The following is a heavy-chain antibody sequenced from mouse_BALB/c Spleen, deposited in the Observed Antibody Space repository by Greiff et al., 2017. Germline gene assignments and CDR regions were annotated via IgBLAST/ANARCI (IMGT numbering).Heavy chain of an antibody. V-gene: IGHV3-6*02. CDR1: GYSITSGYS. CDR2: ISYDGSN. CDR3: ARGVYYVYDGYAMDY. Sequence: ESGPGLVKPSQSLSLTCSVTGYSITSGYSWNWIRQFPGNKLEWMGYISYDGSNNYNPSLKNRISITRDTSKNQFFLKLNSVTTEDTATYYCARGVYYVYDGYAMDYWGQGTSVTVSS. J-gene: IGHJ4*01. D-gene: IGHD2-2*01.